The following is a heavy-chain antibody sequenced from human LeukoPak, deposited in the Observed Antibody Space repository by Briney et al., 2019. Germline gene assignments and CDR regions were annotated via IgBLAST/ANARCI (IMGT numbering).Heavy chain of an antibody. Sequence: ASVKVSCKASGYTFTSYAMHWVRQAPGQRLEWMGWINAGNGNTKYSQKFQGRVTITRDTSADTAYMELSSLRSEDTAVYYCARRYDILTGFDYWGQGTLVTVSS. J-gene: IGHJ4*02. CDR3: ARRYDILTGFDY. CDR1: GYTFTSYA. V-gene: IGHV1-3*01. D-gene: IGHD3-9*01. CDR2: INAGNGNT.